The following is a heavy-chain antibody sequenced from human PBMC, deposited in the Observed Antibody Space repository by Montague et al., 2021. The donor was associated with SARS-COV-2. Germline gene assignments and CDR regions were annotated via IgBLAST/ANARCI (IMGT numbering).Heavy chain of an antibody. CDR3: ARTNYDFWRGHQRGGAFDI. V-gene: IGHV4-39*01. J-gene: IGHJ3*02. CDR2: LFYSVNT. D-gene: IGHD3-3*01. CDR1: GGSISSSDYY. Sequence: SETLSLTCTVSGGSISSSDYYWGWIRQPPGKGLEWIGSLFYSVNTYYNPSLKSRVTIYVDTSKNQFSLKLSSVTAADTAVYYCARTNYDFWRGHQRGGAFDIWGQGEMVTVSS.